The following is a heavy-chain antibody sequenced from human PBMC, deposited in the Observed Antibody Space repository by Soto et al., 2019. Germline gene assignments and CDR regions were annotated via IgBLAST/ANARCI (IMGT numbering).Heavy chain of an antibody. CDR3: AHIRPLCSGGSCYPSFDY. Sequence: QITLKESGPTLVKPTQTLTLTCTFSGFSLSTSGVGVGWIRQPPGKALEWLALIYWDDDKHYSPSLKSRLTITKDTSKNQVVLIMTNIDPVDTATYYCAHIRPLCSGGSCYPSFDYWGQGTLVTVSS. V-gene: IGHV2-5*02. CDR2: IYWDDDK. CDR1: GFSLSTSGVG. J-gene: IGHJ4*02. D-gene: IGHD2-15*01.